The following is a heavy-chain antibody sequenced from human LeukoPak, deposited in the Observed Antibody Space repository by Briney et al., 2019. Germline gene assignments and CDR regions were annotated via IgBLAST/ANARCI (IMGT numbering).Heavy chain of an antibody. CDR2: VYDSGST. V-gene: IGHV4-39*01. CDR3: ASPRRVCSGGSCYLNWFAP. Sequence: SETLSLTCTVSGGSISSSSYYWGWLRQPPGTGLEWIGSVYDSGSTYYNPSLKSRVTISVDTSKNQFSLKLSSVTAADTAVYYCASPRRVCSGGSCYLNWFAPWRQGTLVTVSS. D-gene: IGHD2-15*01. J-gene: IGHJ5*02. CDR1: GGSISSSSYY.